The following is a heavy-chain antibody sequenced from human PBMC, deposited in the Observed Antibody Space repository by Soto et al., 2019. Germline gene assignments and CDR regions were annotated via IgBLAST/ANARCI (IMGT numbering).Heavy chain of an antibody. D-gene: IGHD6-19*01. Sequence: QVQLQQWGAGLLKPSETLSLTCAVYGGSFSPYFWSWIRQPPGKGLEWIGEINHSGSTNYNPSHTRRTALSVDTSKNQVSLKLTSVTAADTAVYYCARLASGWQYYYFDFWGRGTPVTVSS. CDR3: ARLASGWQYYYFDF. CDR2: INHSGST. CDR1: GGSFSPYF. J-gene: IGHJ2*01. V-gene: IGHV4-34*01.